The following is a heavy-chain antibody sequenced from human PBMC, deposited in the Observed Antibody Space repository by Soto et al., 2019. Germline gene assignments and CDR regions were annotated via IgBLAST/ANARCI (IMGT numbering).Heavy chain of an antibody. CDR3: ARMLAVNYYYYYVDV. Sequence: QVTLKGSGPGLGKPPETLTLTCTVSGFSLRNARMGVSWIRQPPGKALEWLAHILSSDEKSYNTSLKGRVTLSKDTSKSQVVLTMTYVDPVDTATYFCARMLAVNYYYYYVDVWGEGTTVTVSS. CDR2: ILSSDEK. D-gene: IGHD3-22*01. V-gene: IGHV2-26*01. J-gene: IGHJ6*03. CDR1: GFSLRNARMG.